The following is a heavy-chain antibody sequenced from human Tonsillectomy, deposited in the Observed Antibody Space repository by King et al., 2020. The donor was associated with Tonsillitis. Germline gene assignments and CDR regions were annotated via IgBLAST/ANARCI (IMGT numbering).Heavy chain of an antibody. CDR2: MDPSTGDA. J-gene: IGHJ4*02. V-gene: IGHV1-8*02. CDR3: ARGVDF. Sequence: VQLVESGAEVKKPGASVKVSCKASGYTFTNYDINWVRQGTGQGLEWMGWMDPSTGDADYSQKFQGRVAMTRNTSISTAFLEVRSLRSEDTAVYYCARGVDFWGQGTLVTVSS. CDR1: GYTFTNYD.